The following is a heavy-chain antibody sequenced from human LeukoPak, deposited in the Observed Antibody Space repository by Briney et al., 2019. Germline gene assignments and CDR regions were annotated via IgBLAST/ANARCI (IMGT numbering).Heavy chain of an antibody. V-gene: IGHV3-7*05. CDR2: IKHDGSEK. Sequence: GGSLRLSCAASGFTFSRYWMTWVRQAPGKGLEWVANIKHDGSEKYYVDSVKGRFTISRDNAKNSLYLQMNSLRAEDTAVYYCATVSPDYWGQGTLVTVSS. CDR3: ATVSPDY. CDR1: GFTFSRYW. J-gene: IGHJ4*02.